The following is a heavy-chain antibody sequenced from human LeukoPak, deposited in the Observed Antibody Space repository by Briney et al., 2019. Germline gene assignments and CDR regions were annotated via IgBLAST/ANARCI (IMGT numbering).Heavy chain of an antibody. D-gene: IGHD2-2*01. J-gene: IGHJ6*02. CDR1: GFTFDDYV. Sequence: PGRSLRLSCAASGFTFDDYVMHWVRQAPGRGLEWVSGISRNSANIGYTDSVKGRFTISRDNAKSSLYLQMNSLRAEDTAFYYCAKDFCTGCNYYFYGMDVWGRGTTVTVSS. CDR2: ISRNSANI. CDR3: AKDFCTGCNYYFYGMDV. V-gene: IGHV3-9*01.